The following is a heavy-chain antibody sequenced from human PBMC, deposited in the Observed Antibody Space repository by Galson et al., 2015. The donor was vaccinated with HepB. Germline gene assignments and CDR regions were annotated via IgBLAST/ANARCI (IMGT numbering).Heavy chain of an antibody. J-gene: IGHJ6*02. V-gene: IGHV1-46*01. D-gene: IGHD6-6*01. CDR3: ARVPPLYSSSPHPYYYYYGMDV. CDR2: INPSGGST. Sequence: SVTVSCKASGYTFTSYYMHWVRQAPGQGLEWMGIINPSGGSTSYAQKFQGRVTMTRDTSTSTVYMELSSLRSEDTAVYYCARVPPLYSSSPHPYYYYYGMDVWGQGTTVTVSS. CDR1: GYTFTSYY.